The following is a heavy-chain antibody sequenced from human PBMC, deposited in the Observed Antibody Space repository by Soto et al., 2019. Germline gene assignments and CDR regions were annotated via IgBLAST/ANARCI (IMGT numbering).Heavy chain of an antibody. CDR2: IWYDGSKE. CDR1: GFTFSNYG. Sequence: QVQLVESGGGVVQPGRSLRLSCAASGFTFSNYGMQWLRQAPGKGLEWVAVIWYDGSKEYYRESVKGRFTISRDNSKNTLYLQMNSLRVEDTAVYYCAADPTRAVAGWDWFDPWGQGTLVTVSS. V-gene: IGHV3-33*01. D-gene: IGHD6-19*01. CDR3: AADPTRAVAGWDWFDP. J-gene: IGHJ5*02.